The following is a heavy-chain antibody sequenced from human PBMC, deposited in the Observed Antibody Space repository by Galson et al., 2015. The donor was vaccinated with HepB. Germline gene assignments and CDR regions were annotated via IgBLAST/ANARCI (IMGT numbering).Heavy chain of an antibody. CDR2: IRGGGGNK. Sequence: SLRLSCAASGFTFRSYSMTWVRQAPGEGLEWVSSIRGGGGNKYSAGSVEGRFTVSRDNTKNTLYLQMNSLRAEDTAIHYCAKSLKPNLYYDGLDVWGQGTPVTVSS. CDR3: AKSLKPNLYYDGLDV. V-gene: IGHV3-23*01. J-gene: IGHJ6*02. CDR1: GFTFRSYS.